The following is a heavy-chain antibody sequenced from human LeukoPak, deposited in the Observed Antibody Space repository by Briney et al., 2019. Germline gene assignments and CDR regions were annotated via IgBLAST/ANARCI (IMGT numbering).Heavy chain of an antibody. D-gene: IGHD3-3*01. CDR2: IYTSGST. V-gene: IGHV4-4*07. CDR1: GGSISSYY. Sequence: SETLSLTCTVSGGSISSYYWSWIRQPAGKGLEWIGRIYTSGSTNYNPSLKSRVTMSVDTSKNQFSLELSSVTAADTDVYYCARLVRLDDFWSGYFYDYWGQGTLVTVSS. J-gene: IGHJ4*02. CDR3: ARLVRLDDFWSGYFYDY.